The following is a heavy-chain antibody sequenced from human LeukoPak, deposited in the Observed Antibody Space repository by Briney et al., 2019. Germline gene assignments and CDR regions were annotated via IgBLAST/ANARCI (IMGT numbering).Heavy chain of an antibody. J-gene: IGHJ4*02. D-gene: IGHD3-10*01. Sequence: KASETLSLTCTVSGGSVSSTTYYWSWIRQPPGKGLERIASINYSGSTYYNPSLKSRVTISVDTSENQFSLKLSSVTAADTAVYYCARYVVYGSGKYYFDYWGQGTLVTVSS. CDR3: ARYVVYGSGKYYFDY. V-gene: IGHV4-39*01. CDR1: GGSVSSTTYY. CDR2: INYSGST.